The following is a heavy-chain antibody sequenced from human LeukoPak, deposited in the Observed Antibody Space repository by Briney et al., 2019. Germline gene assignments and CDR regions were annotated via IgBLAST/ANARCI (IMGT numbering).Heavy chain of an antibody. CDR3: ALRYFDRDY. D-gene: IGHD3-9*01. CDR2: IYYSGST. V-gene: IGHV4-39*01. Sequence: SETLSLTCTVSGGSISSSNYYWVWIRQPPGKGLEWVGSIYYSGSTYYNPSLKSRVTISVDTSRNQFSLKLSSVTAADTAVYYCALRYFDRDYWGQGTLVTVSS. CDR1: GGSISSSNYY. J-gene: IGHJ4*02.